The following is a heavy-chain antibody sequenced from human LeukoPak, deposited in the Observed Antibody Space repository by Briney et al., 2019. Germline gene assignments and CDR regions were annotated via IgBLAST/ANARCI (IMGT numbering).Heavy chain of an antibody. CDR3: ARVVPAEGSYFDY. Sequence: GGSLRLSCAASGFTFSSYGMHWVRQAPGKGLEWVAVIWYDGSNKYYADSVKGRFTISRDNSKNTLYLQMNSLRAEDTAVYYCARVVPAEGSYFDYWGQGTLVTVSS. CDR2: IWYDGSNK. V-gene: IGHV3-33*01. D-gene: IGHD2-2*01. J-gene: IGHJ4*02. CDR1: GFTFSSYG.